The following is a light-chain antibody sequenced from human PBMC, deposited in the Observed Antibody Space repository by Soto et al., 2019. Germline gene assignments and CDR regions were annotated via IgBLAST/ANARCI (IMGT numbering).Light chain of an antibody. J-gene: IGLJ1*01. CDR2: EVS. V-gene: IGLV2-14*01. CDR1: SSDVGGYNY. Sequence: QSVLAQPASVSGSPGQSIAISCTGTSSDVGGYNYASWYQQHPGKAPKLLISEVSIRPSGVSDRFSGSKSGNTASLTISGLQTEDEADYYCSSFTSAYTFVFGSGTKLTVL. CDR3: SSFTSAYTFV.